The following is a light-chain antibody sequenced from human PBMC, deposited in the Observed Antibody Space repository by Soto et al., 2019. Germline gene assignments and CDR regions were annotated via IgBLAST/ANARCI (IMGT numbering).Light chain of an antibody. CDR3: QEYKNAALS. J-gene: IGKJ4*01. CDR2: SAS. Sequence: DIPMTQSPSPLSASVGDRVTITCRASQGISKYLAWYQQKPGKVPKLLIYSASTLQSGVPSRFTGSGSGTYFTLTISSLQPEDVATYYCQEYKNAALSFGGGNKVEIK. CDR1: QGISKY. V-gene: IGKV1-27*01.